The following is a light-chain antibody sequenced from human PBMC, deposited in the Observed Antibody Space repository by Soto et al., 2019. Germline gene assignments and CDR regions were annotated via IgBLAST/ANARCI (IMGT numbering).Light chain of an antibody. CDR1: QSLDGN. J-gene: IGKJ4*01. V-gene: IGKV3D-15*01. Sequence: EIGITQSPATLSVSPGERATLSCRASQSLDGNFLAWYQEKPGQAPRLLIYGASTRASGIPDRFSGSGSGTEFTLTISSLQSEDFAVYYCQQYNNWPLTFGEGTKVDI. CDR3: QQYNNWPLT. CDR2: GAS.